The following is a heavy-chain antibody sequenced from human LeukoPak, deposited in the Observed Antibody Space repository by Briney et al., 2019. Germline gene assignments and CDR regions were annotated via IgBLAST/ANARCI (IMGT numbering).Heavy chain of an antibody. V-gene: IGHV4-59*01. D-gene: IGHD3-10*01. J-gene: IGHJ4*02. Sequence: SETLSLTCTVSGGSISGYYWSWIRQPPGKGLEWIAYIYYSGSTNYNPSLKSRVTISVDTSKNQFSLKLSSVTAADTALYYCARGYGSGSHCFDYWGQGSLVTVSS. CDR1: GGSISGYY. CDR2: IYYSGST. CDR3: ARGYGSGSHCFDY.